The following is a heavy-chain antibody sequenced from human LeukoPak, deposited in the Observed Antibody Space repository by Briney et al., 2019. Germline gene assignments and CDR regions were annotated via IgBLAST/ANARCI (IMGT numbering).Heavy chain of an antibody. J-gene: IGHJ4*02. CDR2: INPNSGGT. V-gene: IGHV1-2*02. D-gene: IGHD2-2*01. CDR3: AREVGGTRKDHDY. Sequence: ASVKVPCTASGYTFTGYYMHWVRQAPGQGLEWMGWINPNSGGTNYAQKFQGRVTMTRDTSISTAYMELSRLRSDDTAVYYCAREVGGTRKDHDYWGQGTLVTVSS. CDR1: GYTFTGYY.